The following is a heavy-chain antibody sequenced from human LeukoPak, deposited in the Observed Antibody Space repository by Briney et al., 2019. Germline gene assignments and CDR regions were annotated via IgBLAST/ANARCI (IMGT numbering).Heavy chain of an antibody. CDR2: IYSSGST. D-gene: IGHD1-26*01. J-gene: IGHJ4*02. CDR1: GGSIRGYY. V-gene: IGHV4-59*12. CDR3: ARLVGATSY. Sequence: PSETLSLTCNVSGGSIRGYYWSWIRQPPGKGLEWIGYIYSSGSTNYNPSLKSRVTISVDTSKNQFSLKLSSVTAADTAVYYCARLVGATSYWGQGTLVTVSS.